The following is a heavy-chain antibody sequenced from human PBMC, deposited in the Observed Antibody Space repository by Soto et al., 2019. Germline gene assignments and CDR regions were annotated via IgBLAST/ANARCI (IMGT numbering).Heavy chain of an antibody. J-gene: IGHJ6*03. V-gene: IGHV3-53*04. D-gene: IGHD5-12*01. CDR3: ARDGWLRYAEYYYYYMDV. CDR2: IYSGGST. CDR1: GFTVSSNY. Sequence: GGSLRLSCAASGFTVSSNYMSWVRQAPGKGLEWVSVIYSGGSTYYADSVKGRFTISRHNSKNTLYLQMNSLGAEDTAVYYCARDGWLRYAEYYYYYMDVWGKGTTVTVSS.